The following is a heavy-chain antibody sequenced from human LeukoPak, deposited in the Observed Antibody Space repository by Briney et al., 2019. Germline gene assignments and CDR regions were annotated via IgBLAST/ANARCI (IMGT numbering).Heavy chain of an antibody. D-gene: IGHD5-24*01. CDR1: GGTFSSYA. V-gene: IGHV1-69*04. Sequence: GSSVKVSCKASGGTFSSYAISWVRQAPGQGLGWMGRIIPILGIANYAQKFQGRVTITADKSTSTAYMELSSLRSEDTAVYYCARDSIRDGYNQGYFDYWGQGTLVTVSS. J-gene: IGHJ4*02. CDR2: IIPILGIA. CDR3: ARDSIRDGYNQGYFDY.